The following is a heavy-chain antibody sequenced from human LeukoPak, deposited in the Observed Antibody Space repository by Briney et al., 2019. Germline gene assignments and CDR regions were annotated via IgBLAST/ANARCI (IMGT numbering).Heavy chain of an antibody. Sequence: GSSVKVSCEASGGTIISYAMSWVRQAPGQGLEWMGRIIPSLGIPNYAQKFQGRVTFTADKSTGTAYMELSSLRSEDTAVYYCARESGQYSYDSFSYLNYFDCWGQGTLVIVSS. D-gene: IGHD3-22*01. CDR1: GGTIISYA. CDR3: ARESGQYSYDSFSYLNYFDC. CDR2: IIPSLGIP. J-gene: IGHJ4*02. V-gene: IGHV1-69*04.